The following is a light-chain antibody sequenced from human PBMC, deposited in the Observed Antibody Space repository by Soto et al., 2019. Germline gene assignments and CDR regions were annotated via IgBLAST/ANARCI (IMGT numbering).Light chain of an antibody. J-gene: IGLJ3*02. CDR3: TSYAGYTSLGV. CDR1: SSDVGGYNN. CDR2: EVS. V-gene: IGLV2-8*01. Sequence: QSALTQPPSASGSPGQSVTISCTGTSSDVGGYNNVSWYQQHPGKAPKLMIYEVSKRPSGVPDRFSGSKSGNTASLTVSGLQAEDEADYYCTSYAGYTSLGVLGGGTKLTVL.